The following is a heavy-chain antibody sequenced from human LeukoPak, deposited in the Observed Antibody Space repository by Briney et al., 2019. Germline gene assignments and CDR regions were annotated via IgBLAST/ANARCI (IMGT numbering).Heavy chain of an antibody. V-gene: IGHV3-43*01. Sequence: GGSLRLSCAVSGFTFDDYTMHWVRQAPGKGLEWVSLISWDGGSTYYADSAKGRFTISRDNSKNSLYLQMNSLRTEDTALYYCAKDGVVATIFDYFDYWGQGTLVTVSS. CDR3: AKDGVVATIFDYFDY. D-gene: IGHD5-12*01. CDR2: ISWDGGST. CDR1: GFTFDDYT. J-gene: IGHJ4*02.